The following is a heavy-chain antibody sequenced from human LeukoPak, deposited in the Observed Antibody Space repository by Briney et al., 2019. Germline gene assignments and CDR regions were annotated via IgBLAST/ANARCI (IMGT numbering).Heavy chain of an antibody. CDR2: IKQDGSEK. J-gene: IGHJ4*02. CDR3: ARETRGYSYGFDY. D-gene: IGHD5-18*01. V-gene: IGHV3-7*01. Sequence: PGGSLRLSCAASGFTFSRYWMSWVRQAPGKGLEWVANIKQDGSEKYYVDSVKGRFTISRDNAKNSLYLQMNSLRAEDTAVYYCARETRGYSYGFDYWGQGTLVTVSS. CDR1: GFTFSRYW.